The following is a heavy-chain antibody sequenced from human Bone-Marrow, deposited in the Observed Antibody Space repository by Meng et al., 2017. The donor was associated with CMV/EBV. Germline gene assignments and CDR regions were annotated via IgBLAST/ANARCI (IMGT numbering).Heavy chain of an antibody. D-gene: IGHD3-16*01. J-gene: IGHJ5*02. CDR2: IYYSGST. Sequence: QLQVQASGPVLVTPSETLSRTCTVSGGSISSSCSYWGWIRQPPGKGLEWIGSIYYSGSTYYNPSLKSRVTISVDTSKNQFSLKLSSVTAADTAVYYCARDVYGRGWFDPWGQGTLVTVSS. CDR1: GGSISSSCSY. CDR3: ARDVYGRGWFDP. V-gene: IGHV4-39*07.